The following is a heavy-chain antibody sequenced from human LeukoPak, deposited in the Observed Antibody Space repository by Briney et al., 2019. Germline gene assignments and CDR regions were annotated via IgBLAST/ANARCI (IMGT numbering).Heavy chain of an antibody. D-gene: IGHD3-22*01. V-gene: IGHV4-30-2*01. CDR3: ARGYDSSGYDF. J-gene: IGHJ4*02. CDR1: GGSISSGGYY. Sequence: SETLSLTCAVSGGSISSGGYYWSWIRQPPGKGLEWIGYIYHSGSTYYNPSLKSRVTISVDRSKNQFSLKLSSVTAADTAVYYCARGYDSSGYDFWGQGTLVTVSS. CDR2: IYHSGST.